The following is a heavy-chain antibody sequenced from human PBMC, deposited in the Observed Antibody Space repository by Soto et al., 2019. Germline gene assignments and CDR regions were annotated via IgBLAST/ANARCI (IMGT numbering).Heavy chain of an antibody. CDR3: ATLGAGGAVA. V-gene: IGHV1-46*01. CDR2: INPSSGGT. CDR1: GYTFSDYY. J-gene: IGHJ5*02. D-gene: IGHD6-19*01. Sequence: QVQLVQSGAEVKKSGASVKISCKASGYTFSDYYMHWVRQAPGQGLEWMGIINPSSGGTEYAQNCQGRVTMTRDTSTSTFYMELSRLRFEDTAVYYCATLGAGGAVAWGQGTLVTVSS.